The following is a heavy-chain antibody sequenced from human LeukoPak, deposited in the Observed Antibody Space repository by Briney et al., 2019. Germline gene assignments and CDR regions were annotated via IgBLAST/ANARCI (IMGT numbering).Heavy chain of an antibody. CDR1: GFTFSDHY. V-gene: IGHV3-72*01. CDR3: TTGVRSEGDY. J-gene: IGHJ4*02. Sequence: PGGSLRLSCAASGFTFSDHYLDWVRQAPGKGLEWVGRSKNKANSYTTEYAASVKDRFAISRDDSKNSLYLQMNSLKTEDTAVYYCTTGVRSEGDYWGQGTLVTVSS. CDR2: SKNKANSYTT. D-gene: IGHD4-17*01.